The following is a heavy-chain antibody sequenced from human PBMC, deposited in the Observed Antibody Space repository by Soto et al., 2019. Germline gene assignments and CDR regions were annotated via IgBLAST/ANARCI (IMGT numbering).Heavy chain of an antibody. CDR2: IYSGGST. CDR3: ARDHRAYDSSGYYYYYGMDV. J-gene: IGHJ6*02. D-gene: IGHD3-22*01. Sequence: VGSLRLSCAASGFTVSSNYMSWVRQAPGKGLEWVSVIYSGGSTYYADSVKGRFTISRDNSKNTLYLQMNSLRAEDTAVYYCARDHRAYDSSGYYYYYGMDVWGQGTTVTVSS. V-gene: IGHV3-53*01. CDR1: GFTVSSNY.